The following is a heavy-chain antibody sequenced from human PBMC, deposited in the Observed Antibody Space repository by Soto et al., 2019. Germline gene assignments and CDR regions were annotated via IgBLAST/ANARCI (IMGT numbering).Heavy chain of an antibody. V-gene: IGHV4-39*01. Sequence: QLQLQKSGPGLVKPSETLSLTCSVSGDSINSDKYYWGWIRQPPGKGLEWIGSIYFRGNTYYNPSLQTRVTISLAKSKSQFSLKLNSVTAADSAVYFCARLEGLATISYYFDFWGQGALVTVSS. CDR3: ARLEGLATISYYFDF. CDR2: IYFRGNT. J-gene: IGHJ4*02. D-gene: IGHD3-9*01. CDR1: GDSINSDKYY.